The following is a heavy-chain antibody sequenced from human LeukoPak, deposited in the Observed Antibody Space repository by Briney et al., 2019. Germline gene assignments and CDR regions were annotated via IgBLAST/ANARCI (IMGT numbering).Heavy chain of an antibody. D-gene: IGHD3-22*01. Sequence: GGSLRLSCVASGFTLSDYDMSWIRQAPGKGLEGISYISSSGSTINYADSMKGRVTLSRDNAKNSLYLQMNSLRAEDTAVYYCARGDLAYYYYISGQFDYWGQGALVTVSS. CDR2: ISSSGSTI. J-gene: IGHJ4*02. V-gene: IGHV3-11*01. CDR1: GFTLSDYD. CDR3: ARGDLAYYYYISGQFDY.